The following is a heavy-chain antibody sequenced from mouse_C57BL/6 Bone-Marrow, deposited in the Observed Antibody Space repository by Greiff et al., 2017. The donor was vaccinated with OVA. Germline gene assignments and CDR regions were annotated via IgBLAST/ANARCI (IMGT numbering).Heavy chain of an antibody. J-gene: IGHJ2*01. CDR3: ARDWDDY. CDR1: GFTFSSYA. Sequence: EVLLVESGGGLVKPGGSLKLSCAASGFTFSSYAMSWVRQTPEQRLEWVATISAGGSYTYYPDNVKGRFTMSGDNAKNNLYLQMSRLKSEDTAVYYCARDWDDYWGQGTTLTVSS. D-gene: IGHD4-1*01. CDR2: ISAGGSYT. V-gene: IGHV5-4*01.